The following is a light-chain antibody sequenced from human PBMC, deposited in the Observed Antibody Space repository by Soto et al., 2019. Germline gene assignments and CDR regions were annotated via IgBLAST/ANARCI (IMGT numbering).Light chain of an antibody. V-gene: IGKV2D-29*02. CDR2: EVS. CDR1: QSLLHITGETF. CDR3: MQSTQLPPT. Sequence: FLMTPTHIPLSFAPGHPAAISCTSRQSLLHITGETFLFWYLQKPGQSPQLLIYEVSTRVSGVPDRFSGSGSGTDFTLEISRVETDDVGIYYCMQSTQLPPTVGQGARLEIK. J-gene: IGKJ5*01.